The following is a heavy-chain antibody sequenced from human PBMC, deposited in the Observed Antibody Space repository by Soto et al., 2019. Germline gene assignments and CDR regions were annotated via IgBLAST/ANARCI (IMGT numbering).Heavy chain of an antibody. CDR3: ARGGYVVVVTAAFDY. V-gene: IGHV1-46*03. CDR1: GNTFSNYY. Sequence: QVQLVQSGAEVKKPGASVKVSCKASGNTFSNYYIHWVRQAPGQGLEWMGTINPSGGHTTYAQKFLGRVTMTRDTSTNTLYIELTSLRSEDTAVYYCARGGYVVVVTAAFDYWVQGTLVTVSS. CDR2: INPSGGHT. D-gene: IGHD2-21*02. J-gene: IGHJ4*02.